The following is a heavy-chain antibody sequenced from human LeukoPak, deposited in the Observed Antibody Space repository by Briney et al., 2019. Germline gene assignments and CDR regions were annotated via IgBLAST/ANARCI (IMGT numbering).Heavy chain of an antibody. V-gene: IGHV1-69*04. Sequence: SVKVSCKVSGGIFSNFAFSWVRHAPGQGLQWVGRIIPIVDVTSYAQNFKGRVTITADESTTTAYMELSSLRSEDTAVYYCAREMGDREFYFDYWGQGTLVTVSS. CDR3: AREMGDREFYFDY. CDR2: IIPIVDVT. CDR1: GGIFSNFA. D-gene: IGHD3-10*01. J-gene: IGHJ4*02.